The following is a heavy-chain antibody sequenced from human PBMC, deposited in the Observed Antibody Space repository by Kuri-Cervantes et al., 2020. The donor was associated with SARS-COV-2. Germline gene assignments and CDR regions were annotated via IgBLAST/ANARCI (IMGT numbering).Heavy chain of an antibody. D-gene: IGHD4-17*01. J-gene: IGHJ4*02. Sequence: LSLTCAASGLTFSSYAMHWVRQAPGKGLEWVAVISYDGSNKYYADSVKGRFTISRDNSKNTLYLQMNSLRAEDTAVYYCAKDREDYAIDYWGQGTLVTVSS. CDR1: GLTFSSYA. V-gene: IGHV3-30*04. CDR2: ISYDGSNK. CDR3: AKDREDYAIDY.